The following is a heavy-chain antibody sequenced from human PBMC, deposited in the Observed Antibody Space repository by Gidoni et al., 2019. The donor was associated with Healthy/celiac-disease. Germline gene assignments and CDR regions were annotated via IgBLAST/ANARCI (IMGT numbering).Heavy chain of an antibody. CDR2: IYYSGST. Sequence: DGLEWIGSIYYSGSTYYNPSLKSRVTISVDTSKNQFSLKLSSVTAADTAVYYCASSPRYCSGGSCYWMDVWGKGTTVTVSS. CDR3: ASSPRYCSGGSCYWMDV. V-gene: IGHV4-39*01. J-gene: IGHJ6*04. D-gene: IGHD2-15*01.